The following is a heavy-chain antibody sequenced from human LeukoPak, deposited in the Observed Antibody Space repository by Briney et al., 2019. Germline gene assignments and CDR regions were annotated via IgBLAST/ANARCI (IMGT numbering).Heavy chain of an antibody. D-gene: IGHD3-22*01. Sequence: SETLSLTCSVSGYSISSGYYWGWIRQAPGKGLEWIGSIYQSGSTYYNPSLKSRVTISVDTSKNQFSLKLSSVTAADAAVYYCARATAYYDSSGYYQNRYYFDYWGQGTLVTVSS. CDR3: ARATAYYDSSGYYQNRYYFDY. J-gene: IGHJ4*02. CDR1: GYSISSGYY. V-gene: IGHV4-38-2*02. CDR2: IYQSGST.